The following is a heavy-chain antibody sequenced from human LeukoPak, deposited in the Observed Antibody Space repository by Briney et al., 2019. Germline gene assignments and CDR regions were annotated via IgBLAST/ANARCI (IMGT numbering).Heavy chain of an antibody. V-gene: IGHV4-38-2*02. D-gene: IGHD3-10*01. Sequence: SETLSLTCTVSGYSINNGFYWGWIRQPPGKGLEWIGTIHYSGNTDYNPSLKSRVTISGDTSKNQFSLKLSSVTAADTAVYYCAREDRQYYGSGSPLDYWGRGTLVTVSS. CDR3: AREDRQYYGSGSPLDY. CDR1: GYSINNGFY. J-gene: IGHJ4*02. CDR2: IHYSGNT.